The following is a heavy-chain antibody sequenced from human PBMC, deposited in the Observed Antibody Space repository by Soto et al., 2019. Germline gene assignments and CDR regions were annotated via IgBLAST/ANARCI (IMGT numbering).Heavy chain of an antibody. V-gene: IGHV3-30-3*01. Sequence: QVQLVESGGGVVQPGRSLRLSCAASGFTFSSYAMHWVRQAPGKGLEWVAVISYDGSNKYYEDSVKGRFTISTDNSKNTLYLQMNSLRAEDTAVYYCARDPVAYCGGDCRTFDYWGQGTLVTVSS. J-gene: IGHJ4*02. D-gene: IGHD2-21*02. CDR1: GFTFSSYA. CDR2: ISYDGSNK. CDR3: ARDPVAYCGGDCRTFDY.